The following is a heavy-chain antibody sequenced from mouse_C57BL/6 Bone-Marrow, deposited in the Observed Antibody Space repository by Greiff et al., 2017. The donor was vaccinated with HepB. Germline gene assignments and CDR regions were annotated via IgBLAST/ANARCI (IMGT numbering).Heavy chain of an antibody. CDR1: GYSITSDY. D-gene: IGHD1-1*01. J-gene: IGHJ4*01. CDR3: ARAITTVAYAMDY. V-gene: IGHV3-8*01. CDR2: ISYSGST. Sequence: EVKVVESGPGLAKPSQTLSLTCSVSGYSITSDYWNWIRKFPGNKLEYMGYISYSGSTYYNPSLKSRISITRDTSKNQSYLQLNSVTTEDTATYYCARAITTVAYAMDYWGQGTSVTVSS.